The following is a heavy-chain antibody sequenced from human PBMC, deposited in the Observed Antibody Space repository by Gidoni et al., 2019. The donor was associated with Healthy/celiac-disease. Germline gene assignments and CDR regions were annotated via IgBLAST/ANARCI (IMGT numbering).Heavy chain of an antibody. CDR1: GFSLSNASMG. D-gene: IGHD2-2*01. V-gene: IGHV2-26*01. J-gene: IGHJ3*02. CDR3: ARIEYGTGAFDI. CDR2: IFSNAEK. Sequence: QATLKESGPVLEKPTWTRTLTCTVPGFSLSNASMGVSWIRQPPGKALEWLAHIFSNAEKSYSTSLKSRLTISKDTSKSQVVLTMTNMDPVDTATYYCARIEYGTGAFDIWGQGTMVTVSS.